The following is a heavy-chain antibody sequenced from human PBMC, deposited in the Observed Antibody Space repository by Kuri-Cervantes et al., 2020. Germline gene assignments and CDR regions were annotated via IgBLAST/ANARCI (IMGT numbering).Heavy chain of an antibody. CDR3: ARDRGTGWYLPHIP. CDR2: ISSSSSYI. V-gene: IGHV3-21*01. J-gene: IGHJ5*02. D-gene: IGHD6-19*01. CDR1: GFTFSSYS. Sequence: GGSLRLSCAASGFTFSSYSMNWVRQAPGKGLEWVSSISSSSSYIYYADSVRGRFTISRDNAKNSLYLQMNSLRVEDTAVYYCARDRGTGWYLPHIPWGQGTLVTVSS.